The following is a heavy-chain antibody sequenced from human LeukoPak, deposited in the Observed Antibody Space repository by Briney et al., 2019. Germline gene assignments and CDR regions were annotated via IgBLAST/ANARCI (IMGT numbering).Heavy chain of an antibody. CDR3: ARDLRAARPTQYYYYYYMDV. D-gene: IGHD6-6*01. CDR2: INPNSGGT. Sequence: GASVKVSCKASGYTFTGYYMHWVRQAPGQGLEWMGWINPNSGGTNYAQKFQGRVTMTRDTSISTAYMELSRLRSDDTAVYYCARDLRAARPTQYYYYYYMDVWGKGTTVTVSS. J-gene: IGHJ6*03. CDR1: GYTFTGYY. V-gene: IGHV1-2*02.